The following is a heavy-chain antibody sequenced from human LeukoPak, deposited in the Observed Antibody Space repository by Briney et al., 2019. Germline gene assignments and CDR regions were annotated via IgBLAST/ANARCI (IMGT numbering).Heavy chain of an antibody. CDR2: VYTRGST. D-gene: IGHD2-21*01. V-gene: IGHV4-61*02. CDR1: GGSISSGSDY. Sequence: PSETLSLTCTVSGGSISSGSDYWTWIRQPAGKGLEWIGRVYTRGSTKYNPSLKSRVTISIDTSKNQFSLKLSSVTAADTAVYYCAREKYCGGDCHWYFDLWGRGTLVTVSS. CDR3: AREKYCGGDCHWYFDL. J-gene: IGHJ2*01.